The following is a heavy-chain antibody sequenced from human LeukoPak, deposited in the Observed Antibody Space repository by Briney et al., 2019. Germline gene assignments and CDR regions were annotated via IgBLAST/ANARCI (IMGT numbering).Heavy chain of an antibody. J-gene: IGHJ5*02. CDR1: GFTFSSCS. V-gene: IGHV3-48*02. CDR2: ISSSSSTI. CDR3: ARTFYYDSSTYPNWFDP. D-gene: IGHD3-22*01. Sequence: QPGGSLRLSCAASGFTFSSCSMNWVRQAPGKGLEWVSYISSSSSTIYYADSVKGRFTISRDNAKNSLYLQMNSLTDEDTAVYYCARTFYYDSSTYPNWFDPWGQGTLVTVSS.